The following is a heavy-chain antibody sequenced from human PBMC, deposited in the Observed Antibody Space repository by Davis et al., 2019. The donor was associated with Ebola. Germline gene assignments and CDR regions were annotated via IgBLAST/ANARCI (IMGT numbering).Heavy chain of an antibody. CDR2: IRYDGSHK. CDR3: AKDSVGGP. V-gene: IGHV3-30*02. J-gene: IGHJ5*02. CDR1: GFTFRSSG. D-gene: IGHD1-26*01. Sequence: GESLKISCVASGFTFRSSGMHWVRQAPGKGLEWVAFIRYDGSHKDYVESVKGRFTISRDNSKNTVFLQMNSLRGEDAAVYYCAKDSVGGPWGQGILVTVSS.